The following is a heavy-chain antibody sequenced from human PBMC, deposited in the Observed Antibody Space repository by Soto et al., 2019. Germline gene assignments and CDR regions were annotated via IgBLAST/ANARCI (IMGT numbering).Heavy chain of an antibody. V-gene: IGHV1-69*12. CDR3: AGEQVPATAMPNFDY. J-gene: IGHJ4*02. D-gene: IGHD2-2*01. CDR1: GGTFSSYA. CDR2: IIPIFGTA. Sequence: QVQLVQSGAEVKKPGSSVKVSCKASGGTFSSYAISWVRQAPGQGLEWMGGIIPIFGTANYAQKFQGRVTITADESTSTAYMELSSLRSEDTAGYDGAGEQVPATAMPNFDYWGQGTLVTVSS.